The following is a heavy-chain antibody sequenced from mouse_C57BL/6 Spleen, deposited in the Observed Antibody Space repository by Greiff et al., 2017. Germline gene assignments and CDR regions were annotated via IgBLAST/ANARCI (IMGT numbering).Heavy chain of an antibody. CDR2: ISYDGSN. CDR3: ARDLITTVGYFDV. D-gene: IGHD1-1*01. J-gene: IGHJ1*03. CDR1: GYSITSGYY. Sequence: EVKLQESGPGLVKPSQSLSLTCSVTGYSITSGYYWNWIRQFPGNKLEWMGYISYDGSNNYNPSLKNRISITRDTSKNQFFLKLNSVTTEDTATYYCARDLITTVGYFDVWGTGTTVTVSS. V-gene: IGHV3-6*01.